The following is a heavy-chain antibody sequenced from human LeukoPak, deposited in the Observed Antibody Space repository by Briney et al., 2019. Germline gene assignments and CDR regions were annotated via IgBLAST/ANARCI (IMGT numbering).Heavy chain of an antibody. Sequence: PGGSLRLSCAASGFTFSSYSMNWVRQAPGKGLEWVSSISSSSSYIYYADSVKGRFTISRDNAKNSLYLQMNSLRAEDTAVYYCARGGWLRCFDWLLREIDYWGQGTLVTVSS. CDR2: ISSSSSYI. J-gene: IGHJ4*02. V-gene: IGHV3-21*01. CDR3: ARGGWLRCFDWLLREIDY. D-gene: IGHD3-9*01. CDR1: GFTFSSYS.